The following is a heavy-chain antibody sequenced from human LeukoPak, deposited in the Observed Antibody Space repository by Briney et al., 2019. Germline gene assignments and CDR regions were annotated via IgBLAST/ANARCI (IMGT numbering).Heavy chain of an antibody. CDR1: GFSLRASD. CDR2: SWHDESIK. CDR3: ATGPLNTYGLDA. V-gene: IGHV3-33*01. Sequence: QPGGPLRLSCRASGFSLRASDMHWLRQAPGKGLEWVAVSWHDESIKRYAESVKGRFTVSKEISNNTMYLQMNSLRAEDTALYYCATGPLNTYGLDAWGQGTTVSVSS. J-gene: IGHJ6*02. D-gene: IGHD1/OR15-1a*01.